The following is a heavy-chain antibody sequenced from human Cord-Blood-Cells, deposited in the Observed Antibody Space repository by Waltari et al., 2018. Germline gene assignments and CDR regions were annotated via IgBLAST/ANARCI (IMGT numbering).Heavy chain of an antibody. V-gene: IGHV1-69*09. Sequence: QVQLVQSGAEVKKPGSSVQVSCKASGGTFSSYAISWVTQAPGQGLEWMGRIIPILGIANYAQKFQGRVTITADKSTSTAYMELSSLRSEDTAVYYCARDSDTAMDDAFDIWGQGTMVTVSS. CDR2: IIPILGIA. CDR3: ARDSDTAMDDAFDI. CDR1: GGTFSSYA. J-gene: IGHJ3*02. D-gene: IGHD5-18*01.